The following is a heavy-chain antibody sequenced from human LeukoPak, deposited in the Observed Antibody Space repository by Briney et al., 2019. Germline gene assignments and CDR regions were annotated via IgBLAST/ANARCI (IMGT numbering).Heavy chain of an antibody. Sequence: PGRSLRLSCAASGFTFSSYSMNWVRQAPGKGLEWVSSISSSSSYIYYADSVKGRFTISRDNAKNSLYLQMNSLRSEDTAVYYCARISPPVVAEIYYYGMDVWGQGTTVTVSS. D-gene: IGHD2-2*01. V-gene: IGHV3-21*04. CDR2: ISSSSSYI. CDR3: ARISPPVVAEIYYYGMDV. J-gene: IGHJ6*02. CDR1: GFTFSSYS.